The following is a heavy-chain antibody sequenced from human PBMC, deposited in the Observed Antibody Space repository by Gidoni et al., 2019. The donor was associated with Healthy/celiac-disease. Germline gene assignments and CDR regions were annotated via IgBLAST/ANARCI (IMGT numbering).Heavy chain of an antibody. CDR3: ARGARVGGFDP. V-gene: IGHV1-46*03. Sequence: QVQLVQSGAEVKKPGASVKVSCKASGYTFTNYYMPWVRQAPGQGLEWMGIITPSGGSTSYAQKFQGRVTMTRDTSTSTVYMELSSLRSEDTAVYYCARGARVGGFDPWGQGTLVTVSS. J-gene: IGHJ5*02. CDR1: GYTFTNYY. CDR2: ITPSGGST.